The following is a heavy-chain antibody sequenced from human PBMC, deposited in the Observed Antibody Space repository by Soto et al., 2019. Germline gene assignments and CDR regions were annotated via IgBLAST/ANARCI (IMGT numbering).Heavy chain of an antibody. J-gene: IGHJ4*02. CDR3: ARGGGWVGEASFDS. V-gene: IGHV1-3*01. D-gene: IGHD3-10*01. CDR1: GYTFTSYT. Sequence: QVQLEQSGAEVKKPGASVKVSCKTSGYTFTSYTLHWVRQAPGQGLEWMGWINAGNGREKYSQRFQDRVSLSTDKSAPPAYMKLRSLRSEDTAMYFCARGGGWVGEASFDSWGQGTLVTVSS. CDR2: INAGNGRE.